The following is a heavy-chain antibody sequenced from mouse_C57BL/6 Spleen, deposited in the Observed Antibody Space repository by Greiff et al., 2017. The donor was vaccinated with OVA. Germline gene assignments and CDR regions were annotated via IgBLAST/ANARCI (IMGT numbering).Heavy chain of an antibody. CDR1: GYAFSSSW. CDR3: ARRYGNPFAY. D-gene: IGHD2-1*01. J-gene: IGHJ3*01. V-gene: IGHV1-82*01. Sequence: VQLQQPGPELVKPGASVKISCKASGYAFSSSWMNWVKQRPGQGLEWIGRIYPGDGDTNYNGKFKGKATLTADKSSSTAYMQLSSLTSEDSAVYFCARRYGNPFAYWGQGTLVTVSA. CDR2: IYPGDGDT.